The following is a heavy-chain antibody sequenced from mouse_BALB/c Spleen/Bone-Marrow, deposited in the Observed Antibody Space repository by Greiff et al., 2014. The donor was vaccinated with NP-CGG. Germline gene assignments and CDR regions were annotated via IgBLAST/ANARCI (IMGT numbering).Heavy chain of an antibody. J-gene: IGHJ4*01. V-gene: IGHV1S132*01. Sequence: VQLQQSGTALLGPKTSVKLSCTTSGYIFTSYWFHWVKQRSGRGLEWIAMIYPGTGTTFYNKKFKGKATMTADQSSSTAYLQHSSLKTEKSEVYVCAREYGNYKGALDYWGQGTSVTVSA. D-gene: IGHD2-10*02. CDR1: GYIFTSYW. CDR3: AREYGNYKGALDY. CDR2: IYPGTGTT.